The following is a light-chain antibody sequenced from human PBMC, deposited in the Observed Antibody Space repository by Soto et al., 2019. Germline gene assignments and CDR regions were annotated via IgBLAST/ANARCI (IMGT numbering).Light chain of an antibody. CDR2: FDS. Sequence: SYELTQSPSVSVAPGKTASITCGGDNIGTKNVHWYQQRPGQAPVLVIYFDSDRPSGIPERFSGSTSGNTATLTISRVEAGDEADYYCQVWDSSTDHVVFVGGTKLTVL. CDR1: NIGTKN. J-gene: IGLJ2*01. CDR3: QVWDSSTDHVV. V-gene: IGLV3-21*04.